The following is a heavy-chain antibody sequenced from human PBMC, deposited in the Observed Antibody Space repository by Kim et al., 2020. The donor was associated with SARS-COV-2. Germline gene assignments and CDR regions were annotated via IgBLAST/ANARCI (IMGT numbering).Heavy chain of an antibody. D-gene: IGHD6-13*01. CDR2: ISYDGSNK. Sequence: GGSLRLSYAASGFTFSSYGMHWVRQAPGKGLEWVAVISYDGSNKYYADSVKGRFTISRDNSKNTLYLQMNSLRAEDTAVYYCASPSYSSSWQGLGLDYWG. CDR1: GFTFSSYG. J-gene: IGHJ4*01. CDR3: ASPSYSSSWQGLGLDY. V-gene: IGHV3-30*03.